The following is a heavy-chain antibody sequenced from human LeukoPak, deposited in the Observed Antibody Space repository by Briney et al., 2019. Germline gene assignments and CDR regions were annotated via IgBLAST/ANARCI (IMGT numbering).Heavy chain of an antibody. CDR2: IYYSGST. Sequence: PSETLSLTCTVSGGSISSSSYYWGWIRQRAGKGLEWMGSIYYSGSTYYSPSPKSRVTISVDTSKNQFSLKLSSGTAADTAVYYCARLSLVHHYYGMDVWGQGTTVTVSS. V-gene: IGHV4-39*01. D-gene: IGHD3-10*01. CDR3: ARLSLVHHYYGMDV. CDR1: GGSISSSSYY. J-gene: IGHJ6*02.